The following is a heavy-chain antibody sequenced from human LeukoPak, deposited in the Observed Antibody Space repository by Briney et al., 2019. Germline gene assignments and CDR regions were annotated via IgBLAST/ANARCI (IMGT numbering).Heavy chain of an antibody. CDR3: ARDGLWFGELLPDY. V-gene: IGHV4-59*01. D-gene: IGHD3-10*01. CDR1: GGSISSYY. Sequence: SETLSLTCTVSGGSISSYYGSWIRQLPGKGLEGIGYIYYSGSANYNPSLKSRVTISVATSKNPLSLKLSSVTAADPAVYYCARDGLWFGELLPDYWGQGTLVPVSS. J-gene: IGHJ4*02. CDR2: IYYSGSA.